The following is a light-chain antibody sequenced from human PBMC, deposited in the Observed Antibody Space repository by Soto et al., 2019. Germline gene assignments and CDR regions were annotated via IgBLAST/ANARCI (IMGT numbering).Light chain of an antibody. CDR3: SSYTSTTTLVV. J-gene: IGLJ2*01. V-gene: IGLV2-14*01. CDR2: DVS. Sequence: QSALTQPASVSGSPGQSITISCTGTTSDVGSYNYVSWYRQYSGKAPQLIIYDVSNRPSGVSDRFSGSKSGNTASLTISGLQPEDEADYFCSSYTSTTTLVVFGGGTKLTVL. CDR1: TSDVGSYNY.